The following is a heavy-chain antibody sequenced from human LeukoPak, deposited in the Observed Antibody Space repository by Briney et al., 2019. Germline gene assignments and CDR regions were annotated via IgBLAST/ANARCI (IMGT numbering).Heavy chain of an antibody. CDR3: ARLPTYYDFWSGFDY. D-gene: IGHD3-3*01. CDR1: GYSFTSYW. J-gene: IGHJ4*02. CDR2: IYPGDSDT. Sequence: GESLKISCKGSGYSFTSYWIGWVRKMPGKGLEWMGIIYPGDSDTRYSSSFQGQVTISADKSISTAYLQWSSLKASDTAMYYCARLPTYYDFWSGFDYWGQGTLVTVSS. V-gene: IGHV5-51*01.